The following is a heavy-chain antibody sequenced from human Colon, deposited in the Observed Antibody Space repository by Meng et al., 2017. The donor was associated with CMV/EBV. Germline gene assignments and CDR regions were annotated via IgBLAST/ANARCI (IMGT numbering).Heavy chain of an antibody. CDR3: ARDPGLGWSDY. V-gene: IGHV1-2*02. D-gene: IGHD2-15*01. CDR1: GYTFTGYY. Sequence: ASVKVSCKASGYTFTGYYMHWVRQAPGQGLEWMGWINPNSGGTNYAQKFQGRVTMTKDMSASTVYLEVASLTSDDTAVYYCARDPGLGWSDYWGQGTLVTVSS. J-gene: IGHJ4*02. CDR2: INPNSGGT.